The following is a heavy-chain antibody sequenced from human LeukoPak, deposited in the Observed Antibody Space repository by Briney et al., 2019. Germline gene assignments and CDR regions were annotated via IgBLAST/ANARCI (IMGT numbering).Heavy chain of an antibody. D-gene: IGHD6-13*01. Sequence: GGSLRLSCAASGFTFSSYGMHWVRQAPGKGLEWVAVMSYDGSNKYYADSVKGRFTISRDNSKNTLYLQMNSLRAEDTAVYYCAEDQGIQAGYFDYWGQGTLVTVSS. CDR1: GFTFSSYG. V-gene: IGHV3-30*18. J-gene: IGHJ4*02. CDR2: MSYDGSNK. CDR3: AEDQGIQAGYFDY.